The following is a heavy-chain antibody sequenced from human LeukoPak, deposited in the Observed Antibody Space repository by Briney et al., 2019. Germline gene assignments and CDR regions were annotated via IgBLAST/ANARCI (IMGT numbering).Heavy chain of an antibody. D-gene: IGHD1-26*01. V-gene: IGHV1-24*01. CDR3: ATDRGSGSYTDAFDI. J-gene: IGHJ3*02. Sequence: ASVKVSCKVSGYTLTELSMHWVRQAPGKGLEWMGGFDPEDGETIYAQKFQGRVTMTEDTSTDTAYMELSSLRSEDTAVYYCATDRGSGSYTDAFDIWGQGTMVTVSS. CDR2: FDPEDGET. CDR1: GYTLTELS.